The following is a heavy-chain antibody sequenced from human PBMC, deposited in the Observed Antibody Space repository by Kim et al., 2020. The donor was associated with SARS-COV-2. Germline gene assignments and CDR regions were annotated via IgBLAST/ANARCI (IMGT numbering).Heavy chain of an antibody. D-gene: IGHD6-19*01. V-gene: IGHV3-23*01. J-gene: IGHJ4*01. CDR3: AKDHPASGWPTFEY. Sequence: GGSLRLSCVVSGFNSNNYAMSWVRQAPGKGLEWISAITKYDGRTYYANSVKGRFTISRDISSNTVLLQMNSLRAEDTALYYCAKDHPASGWPTFEYWG. CDR2: ITKYDGRT. CDR1: GFNSNNYA.